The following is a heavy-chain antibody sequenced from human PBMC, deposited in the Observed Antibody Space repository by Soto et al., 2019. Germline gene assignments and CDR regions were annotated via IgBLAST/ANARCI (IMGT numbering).Heavy chain of an antibody. D-gene: IGHD1-7*01. CDR3: AREAITGTMYGMDV. J-gene: IGHJ6*02. CDR2: ISYDGSNK. CDR1: GFTFSSYA. Sequence: QVQVVESGGGVVQPGRSLRLSCAASGFTFSSYAMHWVRQAPGKGLEWVAVISYDGSNKYYADSVKGRFTISRDNSKNTLYLQMNSLRAEDTAVYYCAREAITGTMYGMDVWGQGTTVTVSS. V-gene: IGHV3-30-3*01.